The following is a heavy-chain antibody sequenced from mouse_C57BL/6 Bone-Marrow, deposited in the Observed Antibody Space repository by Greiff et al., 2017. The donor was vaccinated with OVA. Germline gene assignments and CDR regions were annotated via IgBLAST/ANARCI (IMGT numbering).Heavy chain of an antibody. V-gene: IGHV1-64*01. CDR1: GYTFTSYW. J-gene: IGHJ3*01. Sequence: VQLQQPGAELVKPGASVKLSCKASGYTFTSYWMHWVKQRPGQGLEWIGMIHPNSGSTNYNEKFKSKATLTVDKSSSTAYMQLSSLTSKDPAVYYCARGYYGSSYTPWFAYWGQGTLVTVSA. CDR3: ARGYYGSSYTPWFAY. D-gene: IGHD1-1*01. CDR2: IHPNSGST.